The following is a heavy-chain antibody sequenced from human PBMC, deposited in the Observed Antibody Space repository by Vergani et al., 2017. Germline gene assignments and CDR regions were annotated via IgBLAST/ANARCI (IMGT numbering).Heavy chain of an antibody. Sequence: QVQLVESGGGVVQPGRSLTLSCVASGFTFSSHGMHWVRQAPGKVLEWVAVIWYDGSNKYYGDSVKGRFTISRDNSKNTLYLQMNSLRVEDTAVYYCARWGNEKRLDSWGQGTLVTVSS. CDR1: GFTFSSHG. CDR3: ARWGNEKRLDS. J-gene: IGHJ5*01. CDR2: IWYDGSNK. D-gene: IGHD1-1*01. V-gene: IGHV3-33*01.